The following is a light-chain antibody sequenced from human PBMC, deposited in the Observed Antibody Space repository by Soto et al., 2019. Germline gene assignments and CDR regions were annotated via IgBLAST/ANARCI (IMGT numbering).Light chain of an antibody. CDR3: QHYGGPVGYT. V-gene: IGKV3-20*01. CDR1: QTVRNNY. Sequence: EIVLTQSPNTLSLSPGDRAALSCRASQTVRNNYVAGYQQKPGQAPKLLIYGASSRATDIPGRFSGSGSGTDFALTISRLEPEDFAVYYCQHYGGPVGYTFGQGTKLEIK. J-gene: IGKJ2*01. CDR2: GAS.